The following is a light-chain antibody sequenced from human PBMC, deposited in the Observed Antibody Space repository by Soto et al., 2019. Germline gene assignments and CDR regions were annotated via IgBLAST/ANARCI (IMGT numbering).Light chain of an antibody. V-gene: IGKV1-39*01. CDR1: QNISSY. CDR2: AAS. J-gene: IGKJ1*01. CDR3: QQSYSTPWT. Sequence: DIHMTHSPSSLSASVVDIVTITFLSIQNISSYLNWFQQKPGKAPKLLIYAASSLQSGVPARFSGSGSGTDFTLTISSLQPEDFATYYCQQSYSTPWTFGQGTKVDIK.